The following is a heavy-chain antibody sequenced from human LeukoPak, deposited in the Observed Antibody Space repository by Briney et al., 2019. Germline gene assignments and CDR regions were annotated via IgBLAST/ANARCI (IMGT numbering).Heavy chain of an antibody. CDR3: ARRSVVTAINFDAFDI. J-gene: IGHJ3*02. CDR1: GGSISSYY. D-gene: IGHD2-21*02. Sequence: PSETLSLTCTVSGGSISSYYWSWIRQPPGKGLEWIGYIYYSGSTNYNPSLKSRVTMSIDTSRNQCSLKLASGTAADTAVYYCARRSVVTAINFDAFDIWGQGAMVTVSS. CDR2: IYYSGST. V-gene: IGHV4-59*08.